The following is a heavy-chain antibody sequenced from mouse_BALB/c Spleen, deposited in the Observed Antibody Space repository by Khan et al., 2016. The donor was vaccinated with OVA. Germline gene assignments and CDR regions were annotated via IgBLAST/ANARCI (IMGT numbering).Heavy chain of an antibody. D-gene: IGHD1-1*01. CDR2: IWTGGGT. CDR1: GFSLTSYD. J-gene: IGHJ1*01. Sequence: QVQLKQSGPGLVAPSQSLSITCTVSGFSLTSYDISWIRQPPGKGLEWLGVIWTGGGTNYNSAFMSRLSIRKDNSKSQVFLKMNSLESDDTAIYYCVRRGNYDGSFYWYFDVWGAGTTVTVSS. V-gene: IGHV2-9-2*01. CDR3: VRRGNYDGSFYWYFDV.